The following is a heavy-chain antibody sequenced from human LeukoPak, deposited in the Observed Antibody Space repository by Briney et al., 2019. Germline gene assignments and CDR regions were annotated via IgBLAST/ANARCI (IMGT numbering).Heavy chain of an antibody. J-gene: IGHJ4*02. D-gene: IGHD3-22*01. CDR1: GFTFDDYA. CDR3: AKDIGYDSRKYYLDY. V-gene: IGHV3-9*01. Sequence: GGSLRLSCAASGFTFDDYAMPWVRQAPGKGLEWVSGISWNSGSIGYADSVKGRFTISRDNAKNSLYLQMNSLRAEDTALYYCAKDIGYDSRKYYLDYWGQGTLVTVSS. CDR2: ISWNSGSI.